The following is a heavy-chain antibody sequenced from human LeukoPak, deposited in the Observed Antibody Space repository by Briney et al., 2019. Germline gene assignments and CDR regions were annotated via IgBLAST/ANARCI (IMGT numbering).Heavy chain of an antibody. CDR2: IYYSGST. D-gene: IGHD3-22*01. V-gene: IGHV4-31*03. J-gene: IGHJ5*02. Sequence: SETLSLTCTVSGGSISSGGHFWSWIRQHPGKGLEWIGYIYYSGSTYYNPSLKSRVNISVDTSKNQFSLRLNSVTAADTAVYYCTRDGPRSSGYPDTWGQGTRVTVSS. CDR1: GGSISSGGHF. CDR3: TRDGPRSSGYPDT.